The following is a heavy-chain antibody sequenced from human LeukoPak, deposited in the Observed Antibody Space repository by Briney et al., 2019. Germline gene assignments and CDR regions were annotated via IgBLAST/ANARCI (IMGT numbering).Heavy chain of an antibody. CDR1: GYSISSGHY. Sequence: SETLSLTCTVSGYSISSGHYWGWIRQPPREGVEWIASIYEGETTYYNPSLKGRLTISVDTSKNQFSLKLSSVTAADTAVYYCASNWSDFDYWGPGTLVTVSS. CDR2: IYEGETT. CDR3: ASNWSDFDY. J-gene: IGHJ4*02. D-gene: IGHD1-1*01. V-gene: IGHV4-38-2*02.